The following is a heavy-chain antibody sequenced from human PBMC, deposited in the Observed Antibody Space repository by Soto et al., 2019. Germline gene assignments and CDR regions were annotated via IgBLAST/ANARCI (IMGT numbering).Heavy chain of an antibody. J-gene: IGHJ4*02. CDR2: ISHDETTK. V-gene: IGHV3-30-3*01. CDR3: ARTRNYIVATPPDF. CDR1: GFTFSNYA. Sequence: QVQLVESGGGVVQPGQSLRLSCAASGFTFSNYAMHWVRQAPGKGLEWVAVISHDETTKYYVDSVKGRFIISRDNSKNTLYLQTDSLRAEVTVLYLCARTRNYIVATPPDFWGQGTLVTVSS. D-gene: IGHD5-12*01.